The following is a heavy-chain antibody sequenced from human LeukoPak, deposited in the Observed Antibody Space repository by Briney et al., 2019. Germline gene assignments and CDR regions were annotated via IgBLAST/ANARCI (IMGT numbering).Heavy chain of an antibody. CDR2: INGDGGTT. Sequence: GGSLRLSCGASGFTFGTYWTHWVRQAPGKGLVWVSGINGDGGTTTYADSVKGRFTISRDNAKNTLYLQMNNLRAEDTAIYYCATDYYFSGSYYRLFYWGQGTLATVSP. J-gene: IGHJ4*02. V-gene: IGHV3-74*01. D-gene: IGHD3-10*01. CDR1: GFTFGTYW. CDR3: ATDYYFSGSYYRLFY.